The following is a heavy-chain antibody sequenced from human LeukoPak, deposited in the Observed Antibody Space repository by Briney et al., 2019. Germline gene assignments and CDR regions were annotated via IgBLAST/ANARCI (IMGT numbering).Heavy chain of an antibody. Sequence: PSETLSLTCTVSGGSISSYYWSWIRQPPGKGLEWIGYIYYSGSTNYNPSLKSRVTISVDTSKNQFSLKLSSVTAADTAVYYCARVPERGVLGYYYYMDVWGKGTTATISS. CDR3: ARVPERGVLGYYYYMDV. CDR1: GGSISSYY. CDR2: IYYSGST. V-gene: IGHV4-59*01. D-gene: IGHD1-14*01. J-gene: IGHJ6*03.